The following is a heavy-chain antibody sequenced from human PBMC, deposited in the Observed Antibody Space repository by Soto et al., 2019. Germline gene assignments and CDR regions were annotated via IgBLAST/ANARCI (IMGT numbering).Heavy chain of an antibody. V-gene: IGHV3-74*01. CDR2: IGPDGSNI. Sequence: EVQLVESGGGLVQPGGSLRLSCAASGFIFSTHSMHWVRQAPGKGLVGVSHIGPDGSNIWEADSVQGRFTISRDNARNRLYRQMNSLRDEDTAIYYCVRDNNWSFDYWGQGILGTVSS. J-gene: IGHJ4*02. CDR1: GFIFSTHS. CDR3: VRDNNWSFDY. D-gene: IGHD1-1*01.